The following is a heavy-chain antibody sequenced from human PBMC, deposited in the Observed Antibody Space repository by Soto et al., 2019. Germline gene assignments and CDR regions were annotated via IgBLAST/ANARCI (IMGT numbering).Heavy chain of an antibody. D-gene: IGHD3-22*01. CDR2: IIPIFGTA. V-gene: IGHV1-69*06. Sequence: GASVKVSCKASGGTFSSYAISWVRQAPGQGLEWMGGIIPIFGTANYAQKFQGRVTITADKSTSTAYMELSSLRSEDTAVYYCARDRVYYDSSGYYPLDYWGQGTLVTVSS. CDR1: GGTFSSYA. J-gene: IGHJ4*02. CDR3: ARDRVYYDSSGYYPLDY.